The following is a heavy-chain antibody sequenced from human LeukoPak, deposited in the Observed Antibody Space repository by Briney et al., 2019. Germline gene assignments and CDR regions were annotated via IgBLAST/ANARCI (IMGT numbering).Heavy chain of an antibody. V-gene: IGHV4-34*01. CDR3: ARHGAEGEYYYYYYMDV. D-gene: IGHD3-10*01. J-gene: IGHJ6*03. Sequence: PSETLSLTCAVYGGSFSGYYWSWIRQPPGKGLEWIGSIYYSGSTYYNPSLKSRVTISVDTSKNQFSLKLSSVTAADTAVYYCARHGAEGEYYYYYYMDVWGKGTTVTVSS. CDR2: IYYSGST. CDR1: GGSFSGYY.